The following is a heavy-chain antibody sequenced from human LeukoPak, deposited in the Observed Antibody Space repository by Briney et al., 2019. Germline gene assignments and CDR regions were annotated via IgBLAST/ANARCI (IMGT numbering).Heavy chain of an antibody. CDR2: ISGGGANT. CDR1: GFTFSTDA. V-gene: IGHV3-23*01. J-gene: IGHJ3*02. D-gene: IGHD3-10*01. Sequence: PGGTLRLSCAASGFTFSTDAMSWVRQAPGQGLECVSAISGGGANTYYADSVKGRFTISRDNSKNTLYLQMNSLRAEDTAIYYCAKGVPYGRLDAFDIWGQGTMVTVSS. CDR3: AKGVPYGRLDAFDI.